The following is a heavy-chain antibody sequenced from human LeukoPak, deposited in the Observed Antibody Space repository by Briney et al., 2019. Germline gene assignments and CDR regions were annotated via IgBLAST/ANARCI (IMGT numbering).Heavy chain of an antibody. CDR1: RFGFEHYG. CDR3: AKDQAYYYDNSGPI. CDR2: ISAYGGGK. D-gene: IGHD3-22*01. V-gene: IGHV3-43*02. Sequence: GGSLRLSCVASRFGFEHYGMHWVRQAPGKGLEWVALISAYGGGKKYADSVKGRFTVSRDNSKGSLYLQMDSLTTEDTALYYCAKDQAYYYDNSGPIWGQGTLVTVSS. J-gene: IGHJ4*01.